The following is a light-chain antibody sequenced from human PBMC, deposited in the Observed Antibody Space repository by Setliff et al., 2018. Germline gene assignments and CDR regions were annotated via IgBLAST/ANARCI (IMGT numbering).Light chain of an antibody. Sequence: QSALTQPASVSASPGQSITISCSGTSSDVGSYDLVSWYQQHPGKAPKLIIYAVSDRPSGVSNRFPGSKSGNTASLTISGLQTEDEADYYCNAYTSGSTYVFGTGT. CDR1: SSDVGSYDL. V-gene: IGLV2-14*03. J-gene: IGLJ1*01. CDR2: AVS. CDR3: NAYTSGSTYV.